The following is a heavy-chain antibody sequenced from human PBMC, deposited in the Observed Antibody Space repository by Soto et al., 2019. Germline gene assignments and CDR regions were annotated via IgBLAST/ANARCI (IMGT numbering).Heavy chain of an antibody. CDR1: GFTVSSNY. D-gene: IGHD4-17*01. CDR3: ARALVTTLYWYFDL. J-gene: IGHJ2*01. V-gene: IGHV3-66*01. CDR2: IYSGGST. Sequence: EVQLVESGGGLVQPGGSLRLSCAASGFTVSSNYMSWVRQAPGKGLEWVSVIYSGGSTYYADSVKGRFTISRDNSKNTLYHQMNSLRAEDTAVYYCARALVTTLYWYFDLWGRGTLVTVSS.